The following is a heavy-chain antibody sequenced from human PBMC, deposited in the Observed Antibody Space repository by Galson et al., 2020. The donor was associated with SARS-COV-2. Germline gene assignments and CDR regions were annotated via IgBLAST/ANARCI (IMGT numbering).Heavy chain of an antibody. Sequence: GESLKISCVASGFTFNRYAMHWVRQAPGKGLEGVSSISGSGHDRYYSDSVKGRFAVSRDNSKNTLYLQIDSPRADDTATYYCATEGHYDVLTGYSQAHYRLNYWGQGTLVTVSS. J-gene: IGHJ4*02. D-gene: IGHD3-9*01. CDR2: ISGSGHDR. CDR1: GFTFNRYA. V-gene: IGHV3-23*01. CDR3: ATEGHYDVLTGYSQAHYRLNY.